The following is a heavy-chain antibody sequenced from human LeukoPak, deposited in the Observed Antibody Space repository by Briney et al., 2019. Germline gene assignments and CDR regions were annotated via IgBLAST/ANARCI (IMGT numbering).Heavy chain of an antibody. J-gene: IGHJ4*02. CDR1: GFTLSSYA. CDR3: VKAAGIIGTTYFDY. D-gene: IGHD1-20*01. CDR2: ISGSGGNT. V-gene: IGHV3-23*01. Sequence: VGTLRLSCAASGFTLSSYAMSWVRQAPGKGLEWVSGISGSGGNTYYVDSVKGRFTISRDNSKNKFYLQMNSLRAEDTAVYYCVKAAGIIGTTYFDYWGQGTLVTVSS.